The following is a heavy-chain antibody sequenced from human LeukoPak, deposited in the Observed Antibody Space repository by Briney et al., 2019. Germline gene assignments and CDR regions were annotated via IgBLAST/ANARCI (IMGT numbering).Heavy chain of an antibody. CDR3: ARGPNSGLILRLGYSSSWSDNFRVDY. CDR1: GGSISSSSYY. CDR2: IYYSGST. V-gene: IGHV4-39*01. Sequence: PSETLSLTCTVSGGSISSSSYYWGWIRQPPGKGLEWIGSIYYSGSTYYNPSLKSRVTISVDTSKNQFSLKLSSVTAADTAVYYCARGPNSGLILRLGYSSSWSDNFRVDYWGQGTLVTVSS. D-gene: IGHD6-13*01. J-gene: IGHJ4*02.